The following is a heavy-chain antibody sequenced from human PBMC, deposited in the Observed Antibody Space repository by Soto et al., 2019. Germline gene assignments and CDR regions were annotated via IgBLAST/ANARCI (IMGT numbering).Heavy chain of an antibody. CDR3: ARGFKVSLYYYYYYMDV. CDR1: GGSFSGYY. J-gene: IGHJ6*03. CDR2: INHSGST. V-gene: IGHV4-34*01. Sequence: SETLSLTCAVYGGSFSGYYWSWIRQPPGKGLEWIGEINHSGSTNYNPSLKSRVTISVDTSKNQFSLKLSSVTAADTAVYYCARGFKVSLYYYYYYMDVWGKGTTVTVSS.